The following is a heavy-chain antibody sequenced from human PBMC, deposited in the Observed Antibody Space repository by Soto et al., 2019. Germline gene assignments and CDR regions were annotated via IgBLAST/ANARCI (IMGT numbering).Heavy chain of an antibody. CDR2: INHSGST. J-gene: IGHJ6*03. Sequence: SETLSLTCAVYGGSFSGYYWSWIRQPPGKGLEWIGEINHSGSTNYNPSLKSRVTISVDTSKNQFSLKLSSVTAADTAVYYCARAPTMVRGVISTRTSYYMDVWGKGTTVTVSS. D-gene: IGHD3-10*01. V-gene: IGHV4-34*01. CDR3: ARAPTMVRGVISTRTSYYMDV. CDR1: GGSFSGYY.